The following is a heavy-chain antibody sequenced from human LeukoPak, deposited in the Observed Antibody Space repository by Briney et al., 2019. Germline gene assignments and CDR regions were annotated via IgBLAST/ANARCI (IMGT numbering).Heavy chain of an antibody. Sequence: SETLSLTCAVYGVSFSGYYWTWIRQSPGKGLEWIGEINHSGSTNYNPSLKSRVTISVDTSKNQFSLNLTSVTAADTAIYYCATNVPGTTYFDPWGQGTLVTVSS. CDR2: INHSGST. D-gene: IGHD1-14*01. CDR1: GVSFSGYY. CDR3: ATNVPGTTYFDP. V-gene: IGHV4-34*01. J-gene: IGHJ4*02.